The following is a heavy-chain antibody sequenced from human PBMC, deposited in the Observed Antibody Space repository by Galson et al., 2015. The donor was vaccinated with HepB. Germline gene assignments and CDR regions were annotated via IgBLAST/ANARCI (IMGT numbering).Heavy chain of an antibody. Sequence: SVKVSCKASGGTFSSYTISWVRQAPGQGLEWMGRIIPILGIANYAQKFQGRVTITADKSTSTAYMELSSLRSEDTAVYYCAGEAVVVTAIHGSWYFDLWGRGTLVTVSS. J-gene: IGHJ2*01. CDR1: GGTFSSYT. V-gene: IGHV1-69*04. D-gene: IGHD2-21*02. CDR3: AGEAVVVTAIHGSWYFDL. CDR2: IIPILGIA.